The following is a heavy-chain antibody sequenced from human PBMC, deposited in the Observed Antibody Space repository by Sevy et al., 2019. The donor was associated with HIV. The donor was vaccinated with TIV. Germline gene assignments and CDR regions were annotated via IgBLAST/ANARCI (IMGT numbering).Heavy chain of an antibody. CDR2: MNPDSGRR. CDR3: ARADVDSSTFFYYYGMDV. V-gene: IGHV1-8*02. D-gene: IGHD6-13*01. J-gene: IGHJ6*02. Sequence: ASVKVSCKATGYTFSGHDINWVRQATGQGLEWMGWMNPDSGRRGYAPKFQGRVTMTTNTSIDTAYMELRRLRPEDSAVYYCARADVDSSTFFYYYGMDVWGQGTTVTVSS. CDR1: GYTFSGHD.